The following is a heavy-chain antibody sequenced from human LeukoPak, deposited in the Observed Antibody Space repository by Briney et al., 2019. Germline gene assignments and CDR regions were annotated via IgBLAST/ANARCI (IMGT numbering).Heavy chain of an antibody. V-gene: IGHV4-31*03. CDR3: ARDRSGTMVRGVIHNYGMDV. D-gene: IGHD3-10*01. J-gene: IGHJ6*02. CDR2: IFYSGST. CDR1: GGSISSGGYY. Sequence: SETLSLTCTVSGGSISSGGYYWSWIRQHPGTGLEWIGYIFYSGSTYYNPSLKSRVTISLDTSKNQFSLKLSSVTAADTAVYYCARDRSGTMVRGVIHNYGMDVWGQGTTVTVSS.